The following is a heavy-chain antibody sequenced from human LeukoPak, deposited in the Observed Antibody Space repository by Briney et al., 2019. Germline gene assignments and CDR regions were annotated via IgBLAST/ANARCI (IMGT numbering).Heavy chain of an antibody. CDR1: GGSISSGGYY. D-gene: IGHD5-12*01. Sequence: SQTLSLTCTVSGGSISSGGYYWSWIRQPPGKGLEWIGYIYHSGSTYYNPSLKSRVTISVDTSKNQFSLKLSSVTAADTAVYYCARHWGPIQWLPYGGAFDIWGQGTMVTVSS. CDR3: ARHWGPIQWLPYGGAFDI. V-gene: IGHV4-30-2*01. J-gene: IGHJ3*02. CDR2: IYHSGST.